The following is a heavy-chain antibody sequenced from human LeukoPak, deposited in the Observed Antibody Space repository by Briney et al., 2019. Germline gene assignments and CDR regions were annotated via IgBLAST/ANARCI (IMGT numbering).Heavy chain of an antibody. CDR2: ISYDGSNK. CDR1: GFTFSSFA. Sequence: GGSLRLSCAASGFTFSSFAMHWVRQAPGKGLEWVALISYDGSNKYYVDSVKGRFTISRDNSKNTLYLQMNSLRAEDTAVYYCARSRSASGFDYAYWGQGTLVTVSS. V-gene: IGHV3-30-3*01. CDR3: ARSRSASGFDYAY. D-gene: IGHD5-12*01. J-gene: IGHJ4*02.